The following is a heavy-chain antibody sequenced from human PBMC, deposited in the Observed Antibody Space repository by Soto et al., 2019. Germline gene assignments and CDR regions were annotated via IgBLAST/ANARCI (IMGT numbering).Heavy chain of an antibody. CDR1: GGSFSGYY. J-gene: IGHJ5*02. D-gene: IGHD1-26*01. Sequence: SETLSLTCAVYGGSFSGYYWSWIRQPPGKGLEWIGEIDHSGSTNYNPSLKSRVTISVDTSKNQFSLKLSSVTAADTAVYYCARASVVGATGWFDPWGQGTLVTVSS. CDR2: IDHSGST. CDR3: ARASVVGATGWFDP. V-gene: IGHV4-34*01.